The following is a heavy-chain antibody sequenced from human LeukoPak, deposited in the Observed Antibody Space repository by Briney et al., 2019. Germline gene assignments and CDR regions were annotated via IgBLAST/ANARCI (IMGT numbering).Heavy chain of an antibody. V-gene: IGHV3-20*04. J-gene: IGHJ4*02. CDR2: IKWKEGSP. CDR3: ARGTETYYDSSAYYSY. Sequence: PGGSLRLSCAASGSTFDDYGMGWVRQVPGKGREWASGIKWKEGSPGYAGSVKGPFDITRDNANNSLYLQMTSLRAEDTAFYYCARGTETYYDSSAYYSYWGQGTLVTVSS. D-gene: IGHD3-22*01. CDR1: GSTFDDYG.